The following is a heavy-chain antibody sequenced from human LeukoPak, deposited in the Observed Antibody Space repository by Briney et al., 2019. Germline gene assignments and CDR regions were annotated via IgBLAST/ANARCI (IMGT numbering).Heavy chain of an antibody. D-gene: IGHD3-9*01. Sequence: PGGSLRLSCAASGFTFDDYAMHWVRQAPGKGLEWVSGISWNSGSIGYADSVKGRFTISRDNAKNSLYLQMNSLRAEDTALYYCAKAQNYDILTGYYYFDYWGRGTLVTASS. CDR3: AKAQNYDILTGYYYFDY. V-gene: IGHV3-9*01. CDR1: GFTFDDYA. CDR2: ISWNSGSI. J-gene: IGHJ4*02.